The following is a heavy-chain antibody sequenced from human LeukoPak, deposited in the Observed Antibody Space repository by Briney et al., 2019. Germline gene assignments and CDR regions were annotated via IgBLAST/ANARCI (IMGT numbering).Heavy chain of an antibody. CDR2: IRYDGSNK. CDR3: ASDPSYCSGGSCYPEYFQH. D-gene: IGHD2-15*01. CDR1: GFTFSSYG. Sequence: GGSLRLSCAASGFTFSSYGMHWVRQAPGKGLEWVAFIRYDGSNKYYADSVKGRFTISRDNSKNTLYLQMNSLRAEDTAVYYCASDPSYCSGGSCYPEYFQHWGQGTLVTVSS. V-gene: IGHV3-30*02. J-gene: IGHJ1*01.